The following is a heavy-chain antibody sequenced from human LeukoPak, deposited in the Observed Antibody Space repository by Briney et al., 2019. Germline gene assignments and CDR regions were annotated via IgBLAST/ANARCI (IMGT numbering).Heavy chain of an antibody. CDR2: ISYHGSNR. D-gene: IGHD3-22*01. J-gene: IGHJ4*02. CDR3: AREWGYYYDSSGYHFDY. Sequence: GRSLRLSCTASGFIFSNYAMHWVRQAPGKGLEWVALISYHGSNRFYADSVKGRFTISRDNSKNTLYLQMNSLRTEDTAVYYCAREWGYYYDSSGYHFDYWGQGTLVTVSS. CDR1: GFIFSNYA. V-gene: IGHV3-30*04.